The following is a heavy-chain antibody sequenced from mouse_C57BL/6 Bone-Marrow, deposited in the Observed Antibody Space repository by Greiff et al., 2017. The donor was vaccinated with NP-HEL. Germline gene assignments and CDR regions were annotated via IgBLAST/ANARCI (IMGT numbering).Heavy chain of an antibody. V-gene: IGHV1-19*01. CDR2: INPYNGGT. D-gene: IGHD1-1*02. Sequence: VQLQQSGPVLVKPGASVEMSCKASGYTFTDYYMNWVKQSHGKSLEWIGVINPYNGGTSYNQKFKGKATLTVDKSSSTAYMELNSLTSEDSAVYYCARLWSYFDYWGQGTTLTVSS. J-gene: IGHJ2*01. CDR1: GYTFTDYY. CDR3: ARLWSYFDY.